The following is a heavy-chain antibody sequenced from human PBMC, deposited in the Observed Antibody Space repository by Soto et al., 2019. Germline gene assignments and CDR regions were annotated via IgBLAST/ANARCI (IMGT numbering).Heavy chain of an antibody. D-gene: IGHD4-17*01. CDR2: IDYSGST. Sequence: QLQLQESGPGLVKPSETLSLTCSVSGGSISVSSVYWGWVRQPPGKGLEWIGTIDYSGSTYYNPSLKRPLTRSVEASRDQSPLRLTSVTAADTALYYWARQTRSYGPEAFDIWGQGTMVTVSS. V-gene: IGHV4-39*01. J-gene: IGHJ3*02. CDR1: GGSISVSSVY. CDR3: ARQTRSYGPEAFDI.